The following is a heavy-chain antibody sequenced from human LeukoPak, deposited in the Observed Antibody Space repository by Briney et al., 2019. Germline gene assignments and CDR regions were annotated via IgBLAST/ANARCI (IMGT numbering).Heavy chain of an antibody. J-gene: IGHJ6*02. V-gene: IGHV3-21*06. CDR2: IKRSSRKI. D-gene: IGHD3-10*01. CDR1: GSDLSDYT. CDR3: TRVIRGEDFYFGMDV. Sequence: GGSLTLSCAPSGSDLSDYTMSWARQAPGKGLEWVSSIKRSSRKIYYADSVRDRFTISRDNAKHSVYLHMNSLRAEDTATYHCTRVIRGEDFYFGMDVWGQGTTVTVSS.